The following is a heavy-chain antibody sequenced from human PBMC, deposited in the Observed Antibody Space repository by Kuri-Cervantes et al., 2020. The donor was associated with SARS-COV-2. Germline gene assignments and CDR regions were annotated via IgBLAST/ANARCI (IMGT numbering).Heavy chain of an antibody. CDR1: GGSISSGDYY. CDR3: ARDRYSNNDLRRPEVPLEY. Sequence: GESLKISCTVSGGSISSGDYYWTWIRQPPGKGLEWVANIKQDGSEKYYVDSVKGRFTISRDNAKNSLYLQMGSLRPEDMAVYYCARDRYSNNDLRRPEVPLEYWGQGTLVTVSS. D-gene: IGHD4-11*01. J-gene: IGHJ4*02. CDR2: IKQDGSEK. V-gene: IGHV3-7*01.